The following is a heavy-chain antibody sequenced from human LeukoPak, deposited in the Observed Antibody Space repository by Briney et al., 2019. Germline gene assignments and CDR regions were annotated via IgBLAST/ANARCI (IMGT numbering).Heavy chain of an antibody. V-gene: IGHV3-23*01. CDR3: AKTRIAVAGPYYFDY. J-gene: IGHJ4*02. D-gene: IGHD6-19*01. CDR2: ISGSGGST. Sequence: GGSLRLSCAASGFTFSSYAMSWVRQAPGKGLEWVSAISGSGGSTYYADSVKGRFTISRDNSKNTPYLQMNSLRAEDTAVYYCAKTRIAVAGPYYFDYWGQGTLVTVSS. CDR1: GFTFSSYA.